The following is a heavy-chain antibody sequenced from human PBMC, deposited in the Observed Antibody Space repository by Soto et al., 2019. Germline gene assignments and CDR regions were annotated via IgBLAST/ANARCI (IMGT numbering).Heavy chain of an antibody. CDR1: GFTFSSYW. Sequence: EVQLVESGGGLVQPGGSLRLSCAASGFTFSSYWMHWVRQAPGKGLVWVSRINSDGSGTSYADSVKGRFTISRDNAKNTLYLQINSLRAEDTAVYYCARPAMVRVGAFDIWGQGTMVTVSS. J-gene: IGHJ3*02. CDR2: INSDGSGT. D-gene: IGHD5-18*01. CDR3: ARPAMVRVGAFDI. V-gene: IGHV3-74*01.